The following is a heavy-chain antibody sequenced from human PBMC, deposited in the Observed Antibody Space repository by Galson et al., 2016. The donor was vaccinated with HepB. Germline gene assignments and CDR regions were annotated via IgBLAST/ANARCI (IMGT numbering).Heavy chain of an antibody. V-gene: IGHV3-30*18. Sequence: SLRLSCATSGFTFSNFGMHWVRQAPGKGLEWVSLISFDGTKTYYADAVQGRVTVSRDTSKNTPYLQMNSRRAEDTALYDCAKVRSSTGGIARCFDNWGQGTLVTVSS. D-gene: IGHD3-10*01. CDR1: GFTFSNFG. CDR2: ISFDGTKT. J-gene: IGHJ4*02. CDR3: AKVRSSTGGIARCFDN.